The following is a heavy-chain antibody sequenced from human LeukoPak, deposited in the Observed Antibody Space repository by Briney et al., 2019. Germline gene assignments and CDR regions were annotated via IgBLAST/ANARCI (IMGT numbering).Heavy chain of an antibody. Sequence: PSQTLSLTCNVSGGSISSGRYYWSWIRLPAGKGLEWIGRIFTSGSTNYNPSLKSRVTISLDTSKNQFSLKLSSVTAADTAVYYCATIAVAGHFDYWGQGTLVTVSS. CDR1: GGSISSGRYY. D-gene: IGHD6-19*01. J-gene: IGHJ4*02. CDR2: IFTSGST. CDR3: ATIAVAGHFDY. V-gene: IGHV4-61*02.